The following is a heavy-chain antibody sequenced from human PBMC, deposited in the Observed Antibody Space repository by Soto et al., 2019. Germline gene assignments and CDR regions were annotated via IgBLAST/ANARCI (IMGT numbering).Heavy chain of an antibody. J-gene: IGHJ4*02. CDR3: AKDLDSSGYYYSSFDY. D-gene: IGHD3-22*01. CDR1: GFTFSGYA. Sequence: GESLKISCAASGFTFSGYAMSWVRRAPGKGLEWVSAISGSGGSTYYADSVKGRFTISRDNSKNTLYLQMNSLRAEDTAVYYRAKDLDSSGYYYSSFDYWGQVTLVTVSS. V-gene: IGHV3-23*01. CDR2: ISGSGGST.